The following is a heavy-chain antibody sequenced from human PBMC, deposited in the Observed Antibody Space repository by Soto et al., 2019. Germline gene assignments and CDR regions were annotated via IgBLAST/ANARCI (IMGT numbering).Heavy chain of an antibody. CDR3: ARVRDWFHP. CDR2: NDHSGYT. D-gene: IGHD3-3*01. Sequence: SEALSVTCAVYGGSFSGYYWNWIRQPPGKGLEWIGKNDHSGYTIYSPSLNIRVTISVDTSKNRYSRRLTSLTAADTALYYCARVRDWFHPWVQVISVTVSS. J-gene: IGHJ5*02. V-gene: IGHV4-34*01. CDR1: GGSFSGYY.